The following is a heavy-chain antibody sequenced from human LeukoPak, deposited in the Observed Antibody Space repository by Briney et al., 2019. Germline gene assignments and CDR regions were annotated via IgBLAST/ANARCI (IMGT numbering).Heavy chain of an antibody. J-gene: IGHJ4*02. CDR2: MNPKTGRT. CDR3: VTGVPWD. Sequence: ASVKLSCKASGNTFTTYDFNWVRQAPGQGFEWMGWMNPKTGRTGFAQKFRGRFTMTRNISINTAYLEVTNLRFEDTALYYCVTGVPWDWGQGSLITVSS. D-gene: IGHD1-26*01. CDR1: GNTFTTYD. V-gene: IGHV1-8*01.